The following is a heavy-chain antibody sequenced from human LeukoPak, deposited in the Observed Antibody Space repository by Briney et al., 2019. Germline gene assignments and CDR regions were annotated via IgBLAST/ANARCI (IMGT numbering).Heavy chain of an antibody. CDR3: ASGIRCYYYMDV. CDR1: GFTFSSYG. D-gene: IGHD5-12*01. V-gene: IGHV3-30*02. Sequence: GGSLRLSCAASGFTFSSYGMHWVRQAPGKGLEWVAFIRYDGSNKYYADSVKGRFTISRDNSKNTLYLQMNSLRAEDTAVYYCASGIRCYYYMDVWGKGTTVTVSS. J-gene: IGHJ6*03. CDR2: IRYDGSNK.